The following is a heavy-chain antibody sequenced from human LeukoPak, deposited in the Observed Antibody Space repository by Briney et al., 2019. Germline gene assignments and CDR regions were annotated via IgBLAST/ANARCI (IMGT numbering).Heavy chain of an antibody. CDR1: GGSISSYY. J-gene: IGHJ4*02. V-gene: IGHV4-59*08. D-gene: IGHD4-17*01. CDR3: ASGLDYGDYDGPLDY. CDR2: IYYSGST. Sequence: SETLSLTCTVSGGSISSYYWSWIRQPPGKGLEWIGYIYYSGSTNYNPSLKSRVTISVDTSKNQFSLKLSSVTAADTAVYYCASGLDYGDYDGPLDYWAREPWSPSPQ.